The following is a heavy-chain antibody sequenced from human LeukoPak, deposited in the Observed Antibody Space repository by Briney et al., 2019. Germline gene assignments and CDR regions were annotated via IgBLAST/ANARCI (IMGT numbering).Heavy chain of an antibody. CDR2: IYYSGST. D-gene: IGHD1-26*01. V-gene: IGHV4-39*07. Sequence: SETLSLTCTVSGGSISSSSYYWGWIRQPPGKGLEWIGSIYYSGSTYYNPSLKSRVTISVDTSKNQFSLKLSSVTAADTAVYYCATSRGKWELSPFGYWGQGTLVTVSS. CDR1: GGSISSSSYY. J-gene: IGHJ4*02. CDR3: ATSRGKWELSPFGY.